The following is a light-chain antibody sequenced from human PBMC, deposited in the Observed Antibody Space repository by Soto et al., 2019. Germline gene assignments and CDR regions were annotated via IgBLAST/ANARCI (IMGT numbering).Light chain of an antibody. Sequence: EIVLTQSPGTLSLSPGERATLSCRASQSVTSSYLAWYQQKPGQAPRLLIYGASSRATGIPDRFSGSGSGTDFTLTINRLEPEDFAVYYCQQYGSSPFTLGPGTKVDIK. V-gene: IGKV3-20*01. J-gene: IGKJ3*01. CDR2: GAS. CDR1: QSVTSSY. CDR3: QQYGSSPFT.